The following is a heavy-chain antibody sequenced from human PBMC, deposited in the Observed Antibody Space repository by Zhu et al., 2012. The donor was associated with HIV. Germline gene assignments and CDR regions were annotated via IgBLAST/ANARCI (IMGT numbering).Heavy chain of an antibody. CDR1: GGSISSYY. CDR2: IYTSREH. CDR3: ARGVGADY. J-gene: IGHJ4*02. Sequence: QVQLQESGPGLVKPSETLSLTCTVSGGSISSYYWSWIRQPPGKGLEWIGYIYTSREHQLQPLPQESSHHISRHVQEPVLPEAELCDRRRHGRVYCARGVGADYWGQGTLVTSPQ. V-gene: IGHV4-4*09. D-gene: IGHD3-16*01.